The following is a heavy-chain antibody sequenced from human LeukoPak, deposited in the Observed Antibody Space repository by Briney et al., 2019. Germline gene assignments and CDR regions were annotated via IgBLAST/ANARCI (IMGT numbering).Heavy chain of an antibody. J-gene: IGHJ4*02. D-gene: IGHD4-17*01. CDR2: ISWNSGSI. Sequence: PGRSLRLSCAASGFTFYDYAMHWVRQAPGKGLKWVSGISWNSGSIGYADSVKGRFTISRDNAKNSLYLQMNSLRAEDTAVYYCARDGVYGDPDYWGQGTLVTVSS. V-gene: IGHV3-9*01. CDR1: GFTFYDYA. CDR3: ARDGVYGDPDY.